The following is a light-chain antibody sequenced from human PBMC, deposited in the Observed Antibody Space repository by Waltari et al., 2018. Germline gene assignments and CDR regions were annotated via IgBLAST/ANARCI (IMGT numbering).Light chain of an antibody. CDR2: AAS. Sequence: DIQMTQSPASLSAAVRDSVTITCRASQSISSYLNWYQQKTGTAPKLLIYAASSLQSGVPSRFSGSGSGTDFTLTISSLQPEDFATYYCQQSYSILYTFGQGTKLEIK. CDR3: QQSYSILYT. V-gene: IGKV1-39*01. CDR1: QSISSY. J-gene: IGKJ2*01.